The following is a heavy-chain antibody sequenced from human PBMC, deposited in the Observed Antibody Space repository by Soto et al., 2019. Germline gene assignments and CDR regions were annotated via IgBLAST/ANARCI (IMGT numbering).Heavy chain of an antibody. V-gene: IGHV3-9*01. D-gene: IGHD1-26*01. Sequence: PIVSWASSGITFDDYSMHLVRQAPGKGLEWVSGISWNSGSIGYADSVKGRFTISRDNAKNSLYLQMNSLRAEDTALYYCAKVSSTGSYYDAFDIWGQGTMVTVSS. CDR3: AKVSSTGSYYDAFDI. CDR1: GITFDDYS. CDR2: ISWNSGSI. J-gene: IGHJ3*02.